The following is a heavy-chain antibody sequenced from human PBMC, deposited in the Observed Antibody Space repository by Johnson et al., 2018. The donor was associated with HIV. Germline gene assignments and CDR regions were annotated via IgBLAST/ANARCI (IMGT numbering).Heavy chain of an antibody. Sequence: VQLVESGGGVVQPGGSLRLSCAASGFTFSSYAMHWVRQAPGKGLEWVAVISYDGSNKYYAAFVKARFTIYRDNSKNTLYLQMNSLRAEDTAVYYCARMTVTSPGFFDIWGQGTMVTVSS. CDR3: ARMTVTSPGFFDI. CDR1: GFTFSSYA. D-gene: IGHD4-17*01. CDR2: ISYDGSNK. J-gene: IGHJ3*02. V-gene: IGHV3-30-3*01.